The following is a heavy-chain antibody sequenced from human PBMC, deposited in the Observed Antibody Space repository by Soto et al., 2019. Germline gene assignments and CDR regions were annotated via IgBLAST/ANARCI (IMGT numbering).Heavy chain of an antibody. Sequence: PGGSLRLSCAASGFTFSSYSMNWVRQAPGKGLEWVSSISSSSSYIYYADSVKGRFTISRDNAKNSLYLQMNSPRAEDTAVYYCAGGGYYTESVLAFDIWGQGTMVTVSS. J-gene: IGHJ3*02. CDR3: AGGGYYTESVLAFDI. CDR2: ISSSSSYI. D-gene: IGHD3-3*01. V-gene: IGHV3-21*01. CDR1: GFTFSSYS.